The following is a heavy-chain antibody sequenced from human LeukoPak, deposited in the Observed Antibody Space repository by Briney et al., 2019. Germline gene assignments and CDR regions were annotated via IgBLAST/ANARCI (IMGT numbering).Heavy chain of an antibody. D-gene: IGHD2-15*01. CDR1: GGSISSYY. Sequence: SETLSLTCTVSGGSISSYYWSWIRQPPGKGLEWIGYIYYSGSTNYNPSLKSRVTISVDTSKNQFSLKLGSVTAADTAVYYCARTRIVVVAATPDYFDYWGQGTLVTVSS. CDR3: ARTRIVVVAATPDYFDY. CDR2: IYYSGST. V-gene: IGHV4-59*01. J-gene: IGHJ4*02.